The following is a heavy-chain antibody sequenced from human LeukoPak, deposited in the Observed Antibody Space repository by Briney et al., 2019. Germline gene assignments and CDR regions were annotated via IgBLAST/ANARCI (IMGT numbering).Heavy chain of an antibody. CDR3: VREIIRLGQDDYFDY. Sequence: PGGSLRLSCAASGFTFSSYSLNWVRQAPGKGLEWVSSITTSSSYIYYADSVKGRFTISRDNAKNSLSLQMNSLRAEDTAVYYCVREIIRLGQDDYFDYWGQGTLVTVSS. J-gene: IGHJ4*02. CDR2: ITTSSSYI. D-gene: IGHD3-3*02. V-gene: IGHV3-21*01. CDR1: GFTFSSYS.